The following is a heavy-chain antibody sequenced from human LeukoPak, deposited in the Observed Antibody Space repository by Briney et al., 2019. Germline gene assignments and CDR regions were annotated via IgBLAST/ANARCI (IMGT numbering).Heavy chain of an antibody. CDR1: GYTFSGFY. J-gene: IGHJ6*03. Sequence: ASVKVSCKASGYTFSGFYIHWVRQAPGQGLEWMGWINPNSGVTNYAQKLQGRVTITRDTSIDTAYMQLSRLRSDDTAIYYCAKDRYGDYEAPFHYYMDAWGRGTTVTVSS. CDR3: AKDRYGDYEAPFHYYMDA. D-gene: IGHD5-12*01. CDR2: INPNSGVT. V-gene: IGHV1-2*02.